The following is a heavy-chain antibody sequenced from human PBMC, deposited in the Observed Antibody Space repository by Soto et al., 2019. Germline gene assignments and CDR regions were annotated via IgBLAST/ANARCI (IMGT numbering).Heavy chain of an antibody. V-gene: IGHV3-30-3*01. CDR1: GFTFSSYA. D-gene: IGHD1-26*01. CDR2: ISYDGSNK. Sequence: QVQLVESGGGVVQPGRSLRLSCAASGFTFSSYAMHWVRQAPGKGLEWVAVISYDGSNKYYADSVKGRFTISRDNSKNTLYLQMNSLRAEDTAVYYCAGVMVGATTLPKLDAFDIWGQGTMVTVSS. CDR3: AGVMVGATTLPKLDAFDI. J-gene: IGHJ3*02.